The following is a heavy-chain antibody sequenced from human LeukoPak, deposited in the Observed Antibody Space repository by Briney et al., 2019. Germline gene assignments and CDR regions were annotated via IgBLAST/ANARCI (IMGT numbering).Heavy chain of an antibody. CDR3: ARPWFGELSSVDFLPPDMDV. CDR2: IYYSGST. J-gene: IGHJ6*02. D-gene: IGHD3-10*01. CDR1: GGSISSSSYY. V-gene: IGHV4-39*01. Sequence: KSSETLSPTCTVSGGSISSSSYYWGWIRQPPGKGLEWIGSIYYSGSTYYNPSLKSRVTISVDTSKNQFSLKLSSVTAADTAVYYCARPWFGELSSVDFLPPDMDVWGQGTTVTVSS.